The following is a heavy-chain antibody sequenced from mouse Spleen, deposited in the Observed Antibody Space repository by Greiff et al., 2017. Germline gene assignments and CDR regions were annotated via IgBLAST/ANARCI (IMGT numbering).Heavy chain of an antibody. J-gene: IGHJ1*01. CDR1: GFSLTSYG. CDR2: IWGGGST. Sequence: VKLMESGPGLVAPSQSLSITCTVSGFSLTSYGVDWVRQPPGKGLEWLGVIWGGGSTNYNSALMSRLSISKDNSKSQVFLKMNSLQTDDTAMYYCAKHAITTVVTDWYFDVWGAGTTVTVSS. D-gene: IGHD1-1*01. V-gene: IGHV2-9*01. CDR3: AKHAITTVVTDWYFDV.